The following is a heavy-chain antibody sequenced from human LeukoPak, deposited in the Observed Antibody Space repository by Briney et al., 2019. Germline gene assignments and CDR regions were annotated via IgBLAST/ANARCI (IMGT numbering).Heavy chain of an antibody. CDR2: FDPEDGET. CDR3: ARKLYDSSRYGQTYYFDY. J-gene: IGHJ4*02. V-gene: IGHV1-24*01. Sequence: ASVKVSCKGSGNTLTELSMHWVRQAPGKGLEWMGGFDPEDGETIYAQKFQGRVTMTEDTSTDTAYMDLRSLRSDDTAVYYCARKLYDSSRYGQTYYFDYWGQGTLVTVSS. D-gene: IGHD3-22*01. CDR1: GNTLTELS.